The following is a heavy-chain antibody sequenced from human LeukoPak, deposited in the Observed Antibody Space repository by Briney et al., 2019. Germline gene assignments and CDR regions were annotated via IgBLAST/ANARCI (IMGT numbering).Heavy chain of an antibody. CDR1: GYTFTSYH. CDR2: MNPNSGNT. CDR3: ARMYYDFWSGYYELDY. Sequence: ASVKVSCKASGYTFTSYHMHWVRQATGQGLEWMGWMNPNSGNTGYAQKFQGRVTITRSTSISTAYMELSSLRSEDTAVYYCARMYYDFWSGYYELDYWGQGTLVTVSS. J-gene: IGHJ4*02. V-gene: IGHV1-8*03. D-gene: IGHD3-3*01.